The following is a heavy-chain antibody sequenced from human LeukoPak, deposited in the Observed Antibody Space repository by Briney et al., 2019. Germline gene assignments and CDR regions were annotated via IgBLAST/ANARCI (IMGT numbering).Heavy chain of an antibody. CDR2: IKQDGGEK. CDR3: ARDITIRMVPFDY. CDR1: GFTFSSYW. V-gene: IGHV3-7*01. Sequence: GGSLRLSCAASGFTFSSYWMTWVRQAPGKGLEWVANIKQDGGEKYYVNSVKGRFTISRDNAKNSLYLQMNSLRAEDTAVYYCARDITIRMVPFDYWGQGTLVTVSS. J-gene: IGHJ4*02. D-gene: IGHD1-20*01.